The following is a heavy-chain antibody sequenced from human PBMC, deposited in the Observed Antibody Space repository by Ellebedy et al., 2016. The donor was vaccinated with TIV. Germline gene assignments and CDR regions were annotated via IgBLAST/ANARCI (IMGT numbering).Heavy chain of an antibody. J-gene: IGHJ5*02. CDR2: INTDGSTT. D-gene: IGHD2-15*01. CDR3: ARGWHSPGGFDP. CDR1: GFSFSSYW. Sequence: PGGSLRLSCVGSGFSFSSYWMHWVRQAPGKGLVWVSHINTDGSTTNYADSVKGRFTISRDNSKNTLYLQMNSLRAEDTAVYYCARGWHSPGGFDPWGQGTLVTVSS. V-gene: IGHV3-74*01.